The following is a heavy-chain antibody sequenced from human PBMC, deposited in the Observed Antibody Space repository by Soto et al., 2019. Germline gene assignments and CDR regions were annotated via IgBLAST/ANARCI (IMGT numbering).Heavy chain of an antibody. D-gene: IGHD3-16*01. Sequence: QAHLEQSGAEVKTPGASVKVSCKASGYTFSDFDINWLRQASGQGPDWMGWMNAKSGDTFFAQRFQGKFIMTWDTSLRTAYMEVGSLTSDDTAMYYCARGNPFNYAGFDVWGQGTTVAVSS. J-gene: IGHJ6*02. CDR1: GYTFSDFD. CDR2: MNAKSGDT. V-gene: IGHV1-8*01. CDR3: ARGNPFNYAGFDV.